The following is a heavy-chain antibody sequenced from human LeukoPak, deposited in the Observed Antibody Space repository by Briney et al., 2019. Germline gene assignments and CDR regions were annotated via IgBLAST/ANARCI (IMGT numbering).Heavy chain of an antibody. CDR1: GFTFSSYW. CDR3: ATSLYTAAGPSYYYYYMDV. J-gene: IGHJ6*03. D-gene: IGHD6-13*01. CDR2: INRDRSST. Sequence: PGGSLRLSCAASGFTFSSYWMHWGRQAPGTGLVWFSRINRDRSSTSYADSVKGRFTISRDNAKNTLYPQMNSLRADDTAVYYCATSLYTAAGPSYYYYYMDVWGKGTTVTVSS. V-gene: IGHV3-74*01.